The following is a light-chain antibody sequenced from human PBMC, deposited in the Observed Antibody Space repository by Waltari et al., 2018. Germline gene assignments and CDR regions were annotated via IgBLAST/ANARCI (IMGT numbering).Light chain of an antibody. V-gene: IGLV1-40*02. CDR3: QTYDSSLSAVV. CDR1: SFNVGAGYD. J-gene: IGLJ2*01. Sequence: QSVVTQPPSMSGAPGQRITISCTGNSFNVGAGYDIHWYQQLPGKAPKLLIYNNNRPSGVLTRFSVSRSGSSSSLSISGLQAEDEADYYCQTYDSSLSAVVFGGGTKVTVL. CDR2: NN.